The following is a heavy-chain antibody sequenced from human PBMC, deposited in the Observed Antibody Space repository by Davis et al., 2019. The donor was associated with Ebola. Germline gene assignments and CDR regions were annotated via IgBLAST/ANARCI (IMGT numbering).Heavy chain of an antibody. V-gene: IGHV1-69*13. Sequence: AASVKVSCKASGYTFTSYAISWVRQAPGQGLEWMGGITANYAQKFQGRVTITADESTSTAYMELSSLRSEDTAVYYCARDRLELLLLGNWFDPWGQGTLVTVSS. J-gene: IGHJ5*02. D-gene: IGHD1-7*01. CDR2: ITA. CDR1: GYTFTSYA. CDR3: ARDRLELLLLGNWFDP.